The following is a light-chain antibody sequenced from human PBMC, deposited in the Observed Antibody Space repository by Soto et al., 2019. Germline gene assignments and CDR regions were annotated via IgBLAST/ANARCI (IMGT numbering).Light chain of an antibody. CDR1: QSISSH. V-gene: IGKV1-39*01. CDR2: AAS. Sequence: DIQMTQSPASLSASVGDRVTITCRASQSISSHLNWYQQKPGKVPKLLIYAASSLQSGVPSRFSGSGSETDFTLTISSLQPEDFASYYCQQSYSTPLTFGGGTKMEIK. CDR3: QQSYSTPLT. J-gene: IGKJ4*01.